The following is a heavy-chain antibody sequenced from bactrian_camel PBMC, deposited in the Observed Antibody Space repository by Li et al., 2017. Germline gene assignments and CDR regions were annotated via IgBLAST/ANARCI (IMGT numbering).Heavy chain of an antibody. CDR3: VTDRDGASWSLGY. D-gene: IGHD6*01. Sequence: QLVESGGGLVQPGGSLRLSCAVSGFTFSSTFMNWVRQAPGKGLEWVSRINSDGSDTTYAEFAKGRFTSSRDYDKNTVYLQMNNLNAEDTSLYYCVTDRDGASWSLGYWGQGTQVTVS. CDR2: INSDGSDT. J-gene: IGHJ6*01. V-gene: IGHV3S6*01. CDR1: GFTFSSTF.